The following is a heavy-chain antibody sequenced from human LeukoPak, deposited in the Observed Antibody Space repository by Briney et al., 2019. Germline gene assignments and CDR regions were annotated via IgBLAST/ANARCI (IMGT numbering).Heavy chain of an antibody. Sequence: SVKVSCKASGGTFSSYAISWVRQAPGQGLEWMGGIIPIFGTANYAQKLQGRVTMTTDTSTSTAYMELRSLRSDDTAVYYCARSRVVATMNYYYGMDVWGQGTTVTVS. J-gene: IGHJ6*02. CDR2: IIPIFGTA. V-gene: IGHV1-69*05. CDR3: ARSRVVATMNYYYGMDV. D-gene: IGHD5-12*01. CDR1: GGTFSSYA.